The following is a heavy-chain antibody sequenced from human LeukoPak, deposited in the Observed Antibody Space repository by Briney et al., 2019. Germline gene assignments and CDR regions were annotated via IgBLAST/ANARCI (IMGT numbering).Heavy chain of an antibody. CDR3: ATFSYAGNAGGSAGS. V-gene: IGHV3-23*03. CDR1: GFTFSSYA. J-gene: IGHJ5*02. CDR2: IYRGGNT. D-gene: IGHD4-23*01. Sequence: GGSLRLSCAASGFTFSSYAMSWVRQAPGKGLEWVSVIYRGGNTYYADSMKGRFSISRDNSKNTVYLQMNSLRAEDTAVYYCATFSYAGNAGGSAGSWGQGTLVTVSS.